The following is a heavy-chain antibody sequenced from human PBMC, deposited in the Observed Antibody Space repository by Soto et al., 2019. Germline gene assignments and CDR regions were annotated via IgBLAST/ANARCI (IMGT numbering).Heavy chain of an antibody. CDR2: IYPGDSDT. Sequence: GAALKISCEGSGYSVTRYWIGWLRQMPGKGLEWMGIIYPGDSDTRYSPSFQGQVTISADKSISTAYLQWSSLKASDTAMYYCARASGPSDYWGQGTLVTVSS. J-gene: IGHJ4*02. V-gene: IGHV5-51*01. D-gene: IGHD5-12*01. CDR3: ARASGPSDY. CDR1: GYSVTRYW.